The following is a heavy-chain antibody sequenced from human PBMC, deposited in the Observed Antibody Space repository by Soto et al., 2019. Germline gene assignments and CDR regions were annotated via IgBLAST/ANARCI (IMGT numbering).Heavy chain of an antibody. CDR1: GGTFSSYA. Sequence: QVQLVQSGAEVKKPGSSVKVSCKASGGTFSSYAISWVRQAPGQGLEWMGGIIPIFGTANYAQKFQGRVTITADESTSTAYMELSSLRSEDTAVYYCARSKSRNYGYYYYYYGMDVWGQGTTVTVSS. CDR3: ARSKSRNYGYYYYYYGMDV. V-gene: IGHV1-69*12. CDR2: IIPIFGTA. D-gene: IGHD4-17*01. J-gene: IGHJ6*02.